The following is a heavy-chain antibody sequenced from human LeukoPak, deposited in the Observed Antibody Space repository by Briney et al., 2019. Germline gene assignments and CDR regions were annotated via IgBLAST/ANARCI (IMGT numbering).Heavy chain of an antibody. CDR3: ARDVGIAADMDV. CDR1: GYIFTDYY. Sequence: ASVKVSCEASGYIFTDYYMNWVRQAPGQGLEWMGWVNPNSGGTKYAQKFQGRVTMTTDTSTSTAYMELRSLRSDDTAVYYCARDVGIAADMDVWGKGTTVTVSS. D-gene: IGHD6-13*01. V-gene: IGHV1-2*02. J-gene: IGHJ6*03. CDR2: VNPNSGGT.